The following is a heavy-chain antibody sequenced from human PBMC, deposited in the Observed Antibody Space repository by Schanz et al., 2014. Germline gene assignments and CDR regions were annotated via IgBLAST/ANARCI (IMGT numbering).Heavy chain of an antibody. CDR1: GSTFSNYW. D-gene: IGHD4-17*01. J-gene: IGHJ3*02. CDR2: FTWNSDSA. Sequence: EVQLVESGGGLVQPGGSLRLSCAVSGSTFSNYWMTWVRQAPGKGLEWVSGFTWNSDSAGYADSLRGRFTISRDNAKNSLDLQMNSVRAEDTALYYCAKDPHKDYGGKPQALDIWGQGTMVTVSS. CDR3: AKDPHKDYGGKPQALDI. V-gene: IGHV3-20*04.